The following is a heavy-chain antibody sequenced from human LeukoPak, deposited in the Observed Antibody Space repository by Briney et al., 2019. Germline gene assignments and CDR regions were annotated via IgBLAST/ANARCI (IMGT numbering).Heavy chain of an antibody. CDR3: ARDRAVVVVAAILSY. D-gene: IGHD2-15*01. J-gene: IGHJ4*02. Sequence: GASVTVSCKASGYTFTVYYMHWVRQAPGRGLEWMGWINPNSGGTNYAQKFQGRVTMTRDTSISTAYMELSRLRSDDTAVYYCARDRAVVVVAAILSYWGQGTLVTVSS. CDR1: GYTFTVYY. CDR2: INPNSGGT. V-gene: IGHV1-2*02.